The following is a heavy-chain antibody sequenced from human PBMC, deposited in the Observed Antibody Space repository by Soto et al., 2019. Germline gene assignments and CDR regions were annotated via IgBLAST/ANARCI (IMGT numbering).Heavy chain of an antibody. CDR3: ARRIAAAGNNWFDP. J-gene: IGHJ5*02. CDR1: GFTFSSYW. Sequence: GGSLRLSCAASGFTFSSYWMHWVRQAPGKGLEWVSVISGSGGGTSYADSVKGRFTVSRDNSKNTLFLQMNTLRADDTAVYYCARRIAAAGNNWFDPWGQGTLVTVSS. CDR2: ISGSGGGT. V-gene: IGHV3-23*01. D-gene: IGHD6-13*01.